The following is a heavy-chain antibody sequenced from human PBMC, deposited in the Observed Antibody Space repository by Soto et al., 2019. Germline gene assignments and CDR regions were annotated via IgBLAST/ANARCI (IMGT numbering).Heavy chain of an antibody. D-gene: IGHD2-15*01. CDR3: SRGILV. J-gene: IGHJ4*02. CDR1: GGSMNSGGYC. CDR2: ISYGGTT. Sequence: QPQESGPGLVKPSQILSLTCTVSGGSMNSGGYCWNWIRQHPGEGLEWIGCISYGGTTSYNPSLKSRLTISVDTSKNQFSLMLNSVTAADTAVYYCSRGILVWGQGTLITVSS. V-gene: IGHV4-31*03.